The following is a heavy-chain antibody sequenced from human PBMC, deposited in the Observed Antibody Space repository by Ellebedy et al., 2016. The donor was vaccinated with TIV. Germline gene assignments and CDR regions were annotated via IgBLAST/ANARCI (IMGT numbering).Heavy chain of an antibody. D-gene: IGHD2-8*01. CDR2: IKQDGSEK. J-gene: IGHJ4*02. V-gene: IGHV3-7*03. CDR1: GFTFSNYW. CDR3: ARSRGVSY. Sequence: PGGSLRLSCAASGFTFSNYWMTWVRQAPGKGPECVANIKQDGSEKYYVDSVKGRFTISRDNAKNSLYLQMKSLRAEDTAVYFCARSRGVSYWGQGTLVTVSS.